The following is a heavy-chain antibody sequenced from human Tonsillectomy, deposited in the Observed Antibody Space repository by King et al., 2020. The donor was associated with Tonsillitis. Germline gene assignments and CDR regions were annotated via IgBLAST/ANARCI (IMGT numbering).Heavy chain of an antibody. CDR3: ARRXYSXXDXXI. D-gene: IGHD2-21*01. V-gene: IGHV5-51*03. CDR1: GYSFTRNW. J-gene: IGHJ3*02. Sequence: QLVQSGAEVKKPGESLKISCKGSGYSFTRNWIGWVRQMPGKGLEWMGIIYPGDSDNRYSPSFQGQVTISVDRSISTAYLQWSSLKASDTALYYCARRXYSXXDXXIXGQGTMVTVSS. CDR2: IYPGDSDN.